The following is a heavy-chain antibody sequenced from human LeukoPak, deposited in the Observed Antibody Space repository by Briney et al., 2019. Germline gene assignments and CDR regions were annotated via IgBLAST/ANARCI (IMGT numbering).Heavy chain of an antibody. CDR3: ARASFEGPTRFDP. J-gene: IGHJ5*02. V-gene: IGHV1-8*01. D-gene: IGHD3-16*01. Sequence: ASMKVSCKASGYTFTSYDINWVRQATGQGLEWMGWMNPNSGNTGYAQKFQGRVTMTRNTTISTAYMELSSLRSEDTAVYYCARASFEGPTRFDPWGQGTLVTVSS. CDR2: MNPNSGNT. CDR1: GYTFTSYD.